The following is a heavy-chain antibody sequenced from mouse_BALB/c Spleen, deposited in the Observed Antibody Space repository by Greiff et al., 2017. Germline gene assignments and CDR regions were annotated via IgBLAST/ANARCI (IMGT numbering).Heavy chain of an antibody. Sequence: EVMLVESGGGLVKPGGSLKLSCAASGFTFSSYAMSWVRQSPEKRLEWVAEISSGGSYTYYPDTVTGRFTISRDNAKNTLYLEMSSLRSEDTAMYYCARVGLRHYFDYWGQGTTLTVSS. CDR1: GFTFSSYA. CDR3: ARVGLRHYFDY. J-gene: IGHJ2*01. CDR2: ISSGGSYT. V-gene: IGHV5-9-4*01. D-gene: IGHD2-4*01.